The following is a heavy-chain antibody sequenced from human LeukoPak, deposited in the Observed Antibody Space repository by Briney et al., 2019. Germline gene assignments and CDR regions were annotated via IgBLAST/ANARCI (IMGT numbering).Heavy chain of an antibody. V-gene: IGHV1-3*01. J-gene: IGHJ3*02. CDR3: ARVRDGYNYVFDAFDI. CDR2: INAGNGNT. D-gene: IGHD5-24*01. CDR1: GYTFTSYA. Sequence: GASVKVSCKASGYTFTSYAMHWVRQAPGQRLEWMGWINAGNGNTKYSQKFQGRVTITRDTSASTAYMELSSLRSEDTAVYYCARVRDGYNYVFDAFDIWGQGTMVTVSS.